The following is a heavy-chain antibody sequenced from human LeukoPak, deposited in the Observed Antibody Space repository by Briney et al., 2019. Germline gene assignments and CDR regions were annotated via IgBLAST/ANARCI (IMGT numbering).Heavy chain of an antibody. V-gene: IGHV4-59*01. CDR3: ARESRNWFDP. Sequence: PSETLSLTCSVSDGSINSYYWNWIRRPPGKGLEWIGYIYYSGSTNYNPSLKSRVTISVDTSKNQFSLKLSSVTAADTAVYYCARESRNWFDPWGQGTLVTVSS. J-gene: IGHJ5*02. CDR1: DGSINSYY. CDR2: IYYSGST.